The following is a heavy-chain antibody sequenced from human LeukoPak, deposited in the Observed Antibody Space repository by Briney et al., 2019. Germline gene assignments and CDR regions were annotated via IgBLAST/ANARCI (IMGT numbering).Heavy chain of an antibody. J-gene: IGHJ5*02. Sequence: ASVKVSCKASGYTFTSYGISWVRQAPGQGLEWMGWISAYNGNTNYAQKLQGRVTMTTDTSTSTAYMELRSLRSDDTAVYYCARVITLVRGVFNWFAPGGQETLVTVSS. CDR3: ARVITLVRGVFNWFAP. CDR2: ISAYNGNT. D-gene: IGHD3-10*01. V-gene: IGHV1-18*01. CDR1: GYTFTSYG.